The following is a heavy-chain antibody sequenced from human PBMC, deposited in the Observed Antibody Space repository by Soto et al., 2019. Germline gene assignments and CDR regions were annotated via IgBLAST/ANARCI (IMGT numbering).Heavy chain of an antibody. CDR1: GFKFRNYA. J-gene: IGHJ5*02. CDR2: IWFDGSKK. CDR3: ARAHTMMILDRFDP. Sequence: PGGSLRLSCAASGFKFRNYAIHWVRQAPGKGLEWLAVIWFDGSKKYYADSVKGRFTISRDNSKNTVYLDMNSLTADDSGVFYCARAHTMMILDRFDPWGHGTLVTV. D-gene: IGHD3-22*01. V-gene: IGHV3-33*01.